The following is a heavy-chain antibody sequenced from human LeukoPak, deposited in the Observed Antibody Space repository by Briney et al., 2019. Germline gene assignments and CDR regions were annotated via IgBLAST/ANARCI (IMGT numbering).Heavy chain of an antibody. CDR2: ISAYNGNT. Sequence: ASVKVSCKASGYTFTSYDISWVRQAPGQGLEWMGWISAYNGNTNYAQNLQGRVTMTTDTSTSTAYMELRSLRSDDTAVYYCARLTYGQYYFDYWGQGTLVGVSS. V-gene: IGHV1-18*01. CDR1: GYTFTSYD. J-gene: IGHJ4*02. CDR3: ARLTYGQYYFDY. D-gene: IGHD4-17*01.